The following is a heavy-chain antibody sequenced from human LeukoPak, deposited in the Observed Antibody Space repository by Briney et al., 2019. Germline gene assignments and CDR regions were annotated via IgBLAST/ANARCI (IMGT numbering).Heavy chain of an antibody. J-gene: IGHJ4*02. CDR1: GGTFSGYA. CDR3: ARGLRCSGGSCYSIIF. Sequence: SVKVSCKASGGTFSGYAISWVRQAPGQGLEWMGGIIPIFGTANYAQRFQGRVTITADESTSTAYMELSSLRSEDTAVYYCARGLRCSGGSCYSIIFWGQGTLVTVSS. V-gene: IGHV1-69*13. CDR2: IIPIFGTA. D-gene: IGHD2-15*01.